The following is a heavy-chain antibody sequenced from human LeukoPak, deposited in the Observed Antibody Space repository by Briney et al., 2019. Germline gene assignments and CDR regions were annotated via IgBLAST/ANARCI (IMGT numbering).Heavy chain of an antibody. V-gene: IGHV4-61*02. CDR1: GGSISSGSYY. CDR2: IYTSGST. J-gene: IGHJ4*02. Sequence: SQTLSLTCTVSGGSISSGSYYWSWIRQPAGKGLEWIGRIYTSGSTNYNPSLKSRVTISVDTSKNQFSLKLSSVTAADTAVYYCARERVEQPPDYWGQGTLVTVSS. D-gene: IGHD6-13*01. CDR3: ARERVEQPPDY.